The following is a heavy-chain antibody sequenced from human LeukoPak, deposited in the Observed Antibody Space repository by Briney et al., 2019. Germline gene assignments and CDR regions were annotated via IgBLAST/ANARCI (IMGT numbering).Heavy chain of an antibody. CDR2: IYYSGST. D-gene: IGHD3-10*01. Sequence: SETLSLTCTVSGGSISSYYWSWIRQPPGKGLEWIGYIYYSGSTNYNPSLKSRVTISVDTSKNQFSLKLSSVTAADTAVYYCAREAMVRGVIDYWGQGTLVTVSS. CDR1: GGSISSYY. CDR3: AREAMVRGVIDY. J-gene: IGHJ4*02. V-gene: IGHV4-59*01.